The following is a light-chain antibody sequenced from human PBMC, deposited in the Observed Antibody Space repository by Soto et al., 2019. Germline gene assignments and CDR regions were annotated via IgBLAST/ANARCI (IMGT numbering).Light chain of an antibody. CDR1: QSVSSSY. V-gene: IGKV3-20*01. CDR3: QQYATSPIT. J-gene: IGKJ5*01. Sequence: EIVLTQSPGTLSLSPGERATISCRASQSVSSSYLAWYQQKPGQAPRLLISGASSRAADIPDRFSGSGSGTDFTLTISRLEPEDFAVYYCQQYATSPITFGQGTRLEIK. CDR2: GAS.